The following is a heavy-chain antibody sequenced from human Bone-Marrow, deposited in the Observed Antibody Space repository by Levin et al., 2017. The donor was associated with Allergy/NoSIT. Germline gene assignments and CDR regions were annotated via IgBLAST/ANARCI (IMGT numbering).Heavy chain of an antibody. V-gene: IGHV3-49*03. J-gene: IGHJ6*02. CDR2: IRSKAYGGTT. Sequence: GESLKISCTASGFTFGDYAMSWFRQAPGKGLEWVGFIRSKAYGGTTEYAASVKGRFTISRDDSKSIAYLQMNSLKTEDTAVYYCTRASHCSGGSCSQRYYDYGMDVWGQGTTVTVSS. CDR1: GFTFGDYA. D-gene: IGHD2-15*01. CDR3: TRASHCSGGSCSQRYYDYGMDV.